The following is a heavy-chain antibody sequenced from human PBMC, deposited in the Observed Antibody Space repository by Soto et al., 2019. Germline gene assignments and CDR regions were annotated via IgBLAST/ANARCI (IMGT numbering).Heavy chain of an antibody. V-gene: IGHV1-3*04. CDR3: ARKYSSGSFDS. CDR2: IHTGNGAT. J-gene: IGHJ4*02. CDR1: GYSFIGYG. Sequence: QVQVVQSGAEVKKPGASVKVSCKTSGYSFIGYGLHWVRQAPGQSLEWMGWIHTGNGATKHSQKFQGRLTITRDTSASTAYMEVTSLTSEDTAVYYCARKYSSGSFDSWGQGTLVTVSS. D-gene: IGHD6-19*01.